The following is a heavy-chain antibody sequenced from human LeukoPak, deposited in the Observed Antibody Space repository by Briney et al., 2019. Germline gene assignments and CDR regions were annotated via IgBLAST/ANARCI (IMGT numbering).Heavy chain of an antibody. V-gene: IGHV3-48*04. CDR3: ASGLVSSIVGATTSY. J-gene: IGHJ4*02. CDR1: GFTFSSYW. Sequence: GGSLRLSCAASGFTFSSYWMHWVRQAPGKGLEWVSYISSSGSTIYYADSVKGRFTISRDNAKNSLYLQMNSLRAEDTAVYYCASGLVSSIVGATTSYWGQGTLATVSS. D-gene: IGHD1-26*01. CDR2: ISSSGSTI.